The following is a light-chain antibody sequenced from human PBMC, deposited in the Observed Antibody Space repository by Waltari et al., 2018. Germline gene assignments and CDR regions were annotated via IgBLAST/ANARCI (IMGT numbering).Light chain of an antibody. CDR3: CSYAGSTPV. Sequence: QSALTQPASVSGSPGQSITISCTGTSTDVGSYNLVSWYQHHPGKAPKLMIYEVSKRPSGVSNRFSGSKSGNTASLTISGLQAEDEADYYCCSYAGSTPVFGTGTKVTVL. V-gene: IGLV2-23*02. J-gene: IGLJ1*01. CDR2: EVS. CDR1: STDVGSYNL.